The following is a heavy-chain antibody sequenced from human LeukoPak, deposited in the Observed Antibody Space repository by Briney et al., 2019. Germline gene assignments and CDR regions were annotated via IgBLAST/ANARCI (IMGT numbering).Heavy chain of an antibody. CDR3: ARVSMTTVIDFDY. V-gene: IGHV5-10-1*01. D-gene: IGHD4-17*01. CDR2: IDPSDSYI. J-gene: IGHJ4*02. Sequence: GESLQISCKGSGYSFTNYWINWVRQMPGKGLEWMGRIDPSDSYINYSPSFQGHVNISADKSISTAYLQWSSLKASDTAMYYCARVSMTTVIDFDYWGQGTLVTVSS. CDR1: GYSFTNYW.